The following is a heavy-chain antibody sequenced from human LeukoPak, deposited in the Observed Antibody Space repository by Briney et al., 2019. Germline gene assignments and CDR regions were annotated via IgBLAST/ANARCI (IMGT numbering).Heavy chain of an antibody. CDR1: GYSISSGYY. V-gene: IGHV4-38-2*01. CDR2: IYHCGST. CDR3: ARVDASGYVRFDP. D-gene: IGHD5-12*01. Sequence: SETXXLTCAXSGYSISSGYYWGWIRPPPGKGVEWIGMIYHCGSTYYNPSLKRRGTISADKSKKKLSLKISTVTAADTAVYYCARVDASGYVRFDPWGQGTLVTVSS. J-gene: IGHJ5*02.